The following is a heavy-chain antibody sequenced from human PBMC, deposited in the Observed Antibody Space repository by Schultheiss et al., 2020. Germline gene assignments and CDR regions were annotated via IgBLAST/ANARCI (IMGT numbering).Heavy chain of an antibody. CDR3: ARGRYFDY. J-gene: IGHJ4*02. Sequence: SETLSLTCTVSGYSITSGYYWGWIRQPPGKGLEWVGEISHSGSTTNYNASLQSRVTISVDTSKSQFSLKLSSVTAADTAMYFCARGRYFDYWGQGTLVTVSS. CDR1: GYSITSGYY. V-gene: IGHV4-38-2*02. CDR2: ISHSGSTT.